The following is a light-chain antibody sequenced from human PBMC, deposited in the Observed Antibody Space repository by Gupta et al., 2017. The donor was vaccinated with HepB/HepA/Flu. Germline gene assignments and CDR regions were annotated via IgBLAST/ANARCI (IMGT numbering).Light chain of an antibody. J-gene: IGLJ3*02. CDR2: DVT. V-gene: IGLV2-14*03. CDR1: GSYIGGHDH. CDR3: TSYTSSPTFWV. Sequence: SALTQLSSVPVSPGQSHSIPSTGSGSYIGGHDHVSWYQQHPGKVPKVMIYDVTNRPSGISNRFSGSKSGNTASLTISGLQPEDEAEYFCTSYTSSPTFWVFGGGTKLTV.